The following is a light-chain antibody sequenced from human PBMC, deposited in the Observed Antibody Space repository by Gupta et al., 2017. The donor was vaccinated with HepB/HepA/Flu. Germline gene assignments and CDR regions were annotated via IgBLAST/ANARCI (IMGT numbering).Light chain of an antibody. CDR3: QSLDNSLRGTV. Sequence: TGPPSVSGAPGQKITISCTGSSSNIGAGNHVHWYQQLPGAAPKVLIYGNNNRPSEVPDRFSGSTSGTSASLAITGLQAGDEADYYCQSLDNSLRGTVFGGGTKVAVL. CDR1: SSNIGAGNH. J-gene: IGLJ1*01. CDR2: GNN. V-gene: IGLV1-40*01.